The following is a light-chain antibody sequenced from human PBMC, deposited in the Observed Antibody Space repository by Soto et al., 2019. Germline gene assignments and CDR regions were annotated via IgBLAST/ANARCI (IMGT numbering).Light chain of an antibody. Sequence: QSVLTQPASVSGSPGQTITISCTGTSSDVGGYNAVSWYQHRPGKAPKLIIYEVTHRPAGISDRFSASKSGNTASLTISGLQAEDEGDYYCNSFRVNRLYVFGTGTKPTVL. CDR3: NSFRVNRLYV. V-gene: IGLV2-14*01. CDR1: SSDVGGYNA. J-gene: IGLJ1*01. CDR2: EVT.